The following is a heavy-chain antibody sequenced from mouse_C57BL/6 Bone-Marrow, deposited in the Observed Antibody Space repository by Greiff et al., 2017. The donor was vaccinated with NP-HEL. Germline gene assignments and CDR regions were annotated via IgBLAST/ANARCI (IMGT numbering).Heavy chain of an antibody. CDR1: GYAFSSSW. V-gene: IGHV1-82*01. CDR3: ARTYYSNYVRLFAY. CDR2: IYPGDGDT. D-gene: IGHD2-5*01. Sequence: QVQLKESGPELVKPGASVKISCKASGYAFSSSWMNWVKQRPGKGLEWIGRIYPGDGDTNYNGKFKGKATLTADKSSSTAYMQLSSLTSEDSAVYFCARTYYSNYVRLFAYWGQGTLVTVSA. J-gene: IGHJ3*01.